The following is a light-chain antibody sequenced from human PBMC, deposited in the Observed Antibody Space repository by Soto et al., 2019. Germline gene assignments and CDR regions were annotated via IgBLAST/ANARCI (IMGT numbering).Light chain of an antibody. J-gene: IGKJ1*01. CDR3: QQYGVSPWT. CDR1: QSVSSGY. CDR2: GAS. Sequence: EIVLTQSPATLSLSPGERATLSCRASQSVSSGYLGWYQQKPGQAPKLLIYGASSRATGIPDRFSGSASGTDFTLTISRLEPEDFAMYYCQQYGVSPWTFGQGTKVDIK. V-gene: IGKV3-20*01.